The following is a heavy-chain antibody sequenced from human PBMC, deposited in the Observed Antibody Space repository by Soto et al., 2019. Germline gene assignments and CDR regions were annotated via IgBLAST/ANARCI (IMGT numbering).Heavy chain of an antibody. D-gene: IGHD4-4*01. Sequence: QVQLVESGGGVVQPGRSLRLSCAASGFTFSSYGMHWVRQAPGKGLEWVAVISYDGSNKYYADSVKGRFTISRDNSKNTLYLQMNSLRAEDTAVYYCAKETVTTNDYYYSMDVWGQGTTVTVSS. V-gene: IGHV3-30*18. CDR1: GFTFSSYG. CDR2: ISYDGSNK. CDR3: AKETVTTNDYYYSMDV. J-gene: IGHJ6*02.